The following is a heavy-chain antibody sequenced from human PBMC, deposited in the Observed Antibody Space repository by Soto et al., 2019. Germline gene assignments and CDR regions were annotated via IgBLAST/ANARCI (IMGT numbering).Heavy chain of an antibody. Sequence: QVQLVESGGGVVQPGRSLRLSCAASGFTFSNYGIHWVRQAPGKGLEWVAVIWYDGGNKYFADSVKGRFIISRDNSKNTLYLQMNSLRAEDTAVYYCARGTSEVWDVTVGYDAFDIWGPGTMVTVSS. D-gene: IGHD1-20*01. CDR2: IWYDGGNK. CDR3: ARGTSEVWDVTVGYDAFDI. CDR1: GFTFSNYG. V-gene: IGHV3-33*03. J-gene: IGHJ3*02.